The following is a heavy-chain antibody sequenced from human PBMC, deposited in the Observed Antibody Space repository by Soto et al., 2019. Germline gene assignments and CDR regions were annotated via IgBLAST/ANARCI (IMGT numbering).Heavy chain of an antibody. V-gene: IGHV3-33*01. J-gene: IGHJ3*02. D-gene: IGHD3-16*01. Sequence: QEQLVESGGGVVQPGTSLRLSCAASGFTFSRFGMHWVRQAPGKGLEWVALIFSDGSNEYYADSVKGRFTISRDNSKTPLFLQLSSLRAEDTAIYYCARDDDYPGNAFEIWGQGTMVTVSS. CDR2: IFSDGSNE. CDR1: GFTFSRFG. CDR3: ARDDDYPGNAFEI.